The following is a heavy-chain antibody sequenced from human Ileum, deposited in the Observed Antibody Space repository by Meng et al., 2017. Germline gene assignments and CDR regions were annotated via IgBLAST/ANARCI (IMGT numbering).Heavy chain of an antibody. Sequence: GESLKISCAASGFTFSDFYMEWIRQVPGKGLEYISYISGSGGDINYSASVKGPVTISSDNAKRSLYLQLNNLRGEDTAIYYCARVARVPASWGQGTLVTVSS. V-gene: IGHV3-11*04. CDR1: GFTFSDFY. CDR2: ISGSGGDI. CDR3: ARVARVPAS. J-gene: IGHJ4*02.